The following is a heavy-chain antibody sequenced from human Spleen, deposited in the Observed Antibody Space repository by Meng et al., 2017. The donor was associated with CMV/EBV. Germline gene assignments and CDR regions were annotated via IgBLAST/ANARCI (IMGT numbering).Heavy chain of an antibody. Sequence: ASVKVSCKASGYTFTSYGISWVRQAPGQGLEWMGWISAYNGNTNYAQKLQGRVAMTTDTSTSTAYTEPRSLRSNDTAVYYCARLGRELEWLFGGVWFDPWGQGTLVTVSS. J-gene: IGHJ5*02. V-gene: IGHV1-18*01. CDR3: ARLGRELEWLFGGVWFDP. CDR1: GYTFTSYG. CDR2: ISAYNGNT. D-gene: IGHD3-3*01.